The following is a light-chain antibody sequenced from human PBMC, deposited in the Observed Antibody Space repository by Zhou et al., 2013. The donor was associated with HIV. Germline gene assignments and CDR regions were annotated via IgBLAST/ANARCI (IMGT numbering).Light chain of an antibody. J-gene: IGKJ1*01. V-gene: IGKV3-20*01. Sequence: EIVLTQSPATLSLSPGERATLSCRASQSVRNSLAWYQQKPGQSPRLLIYAASSRATGIPDRFSGSGSGTDFTLTISRLEPEDFAVYYCQQYGSSPQTFGQGTKVEIK. CDR1: QSVRNS. CDR3: QQYGSSPQT. CDR2: AAS.